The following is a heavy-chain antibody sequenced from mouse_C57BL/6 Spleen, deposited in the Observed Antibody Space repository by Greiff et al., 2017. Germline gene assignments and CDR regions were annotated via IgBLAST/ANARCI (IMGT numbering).Heavy chain of an antibody. D-gene: IGHD2-1*01. Sequence: QVQLQQSGAELVRPGTSVKVSCKASGYAFTNYLIEWVKQRPGQGLEWIGVINPGSGGTNYNEKFKGKATLTADKSSSTAYMQLSSLTSEDSAVYFCARLGDGNYGYWGQGTTLTVSS. J-gene: IGHJ2*01. CDR2: INPGSGGT. CDR3: ARLGDGNYGY. CDR1: GYAFTNYL. V-gene: IGHV1-54*01.